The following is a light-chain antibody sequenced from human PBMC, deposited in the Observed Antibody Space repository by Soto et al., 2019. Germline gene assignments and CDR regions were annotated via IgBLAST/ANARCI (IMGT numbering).Light chain of an antibody. Sequence: DIQMTQSPSTLSASVGDRVTITCRSSESANSCLAWYQQKPCKSPKHLIYKASNLENGVPSRFSGSGSGTEFTLTISGLQTDDFEAYYCQQYNNYSGTFGQGTKVEIK. V-gene: IGKV1-5*03. J-gene: IGKJ1*01. CDR3: QQYNNYSGT. CDR2: KAS. CDR1: ESANSC.